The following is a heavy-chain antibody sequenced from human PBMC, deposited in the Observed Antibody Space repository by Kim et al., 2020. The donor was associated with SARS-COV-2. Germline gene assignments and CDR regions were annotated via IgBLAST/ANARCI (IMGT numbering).Heavy chain of an antibody. CDR3: EKGGDSYFEWLVFDY. J-gene: IGHJ4*02. CDR2: ISGSGGRP. D-gene: IGHD3-9*01. CDR1: GITFSNYA. Sequence: GGSLRLSCAASGITFSNYAMSWVRQAPGKGLEWVSGISGSGGRPFSADSVRGRFSVSRDNSKNTLSLQMKSMRAEDTALYYCEKGGDSYFEWLVFDYWGLGTLVTVSS. V-gene: IGHV3-23*01.